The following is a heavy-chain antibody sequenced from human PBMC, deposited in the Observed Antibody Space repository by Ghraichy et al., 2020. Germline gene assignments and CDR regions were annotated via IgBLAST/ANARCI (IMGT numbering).Heavy chain of an antibody. V-gene: IGHV3-49*03. CDR2: IRSKAYGGTT. CDR3: TRDEAHYYDSSGYYYKFDY. CDR1: GFTFGDYA. Sequence: GGSLRLSCTASGFTFGDYAMSWFRQAPGKGLEWVGFIRSKAYGGTTEYAASVKGRFTISRDDSKSFAYLQMNSLKTEDTAVYYCTRDEAHYYDSSGYYYKFDYWGQGTLVTVSS. J-gene: IGHJ4*02. D-gene: IGHD3-22*01.